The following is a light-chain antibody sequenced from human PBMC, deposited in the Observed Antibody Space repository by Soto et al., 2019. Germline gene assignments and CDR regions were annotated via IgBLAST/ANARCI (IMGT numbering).Light chain of an antibody. Sequence: QSALTQPRSVSGPPGQSVTISCTGTSSDVGGYKYVSWYQQHPGKAPKLMIYDVSKRPSGVPDRFSGSKSGNTASLTISGLQAEDEADYYCYSYAGSYTNVFGTGTKVTVL. CDR2: DVS. CDR1: SSDVGGYKY. J-gene: IGLJ1*01. CDR3: YSYAGSYTNV. V-gene: IGLV2-11*01.